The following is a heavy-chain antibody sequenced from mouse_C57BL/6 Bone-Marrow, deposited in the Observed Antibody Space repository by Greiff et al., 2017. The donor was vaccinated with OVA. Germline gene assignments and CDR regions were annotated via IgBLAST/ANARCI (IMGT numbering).Heavy chain of an antibody. V-gene: IGHV1-55*01. Sequence: QVQLQQSGAELVKPGASVKMSCKASGYTFTSYWITWVKQRPGQGLEWIGDIYPGSGSTNYNEKFKSKATLTVDTSSSTAYMQLSSLTSEDSAVYYCARGEVLRFYAMDYWGQGTSVTVSS. J-gene: IGHJ4*01. CDR1: GYTFTSYW. D-gene: IGHD1-1*01. CDR3: ARGEVLRFYAMDY. CDR2: IYPGSGST.